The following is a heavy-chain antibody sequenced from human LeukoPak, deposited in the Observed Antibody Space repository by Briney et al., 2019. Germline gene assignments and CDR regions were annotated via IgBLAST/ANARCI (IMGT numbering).Heavy chain of an antibody. J-gene: IGHJ6*03. CDR3: ARVEAAAGTDYYYYYMDV. D-gene: IGHD6-13*01. Sequence: GASVKVSCKASGYTFTSYAISWVRQAPGQGLEWMGGIIPIFGTANYAQKFQGRVTITADKSTSTAYMELSSLRSEDTAVYYCARVEAAAGTDYYYYYMDVWGKGTTVTVSS. V-gene: IGHV1-69*06. CDR2: IIPIFGTA. CDR1: GYTFTSYA.